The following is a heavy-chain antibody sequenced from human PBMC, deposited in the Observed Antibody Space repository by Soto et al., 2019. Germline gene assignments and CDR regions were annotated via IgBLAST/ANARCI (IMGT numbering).Heavy chain of an antibody. CDR1: GYTFTSYD. V-gene: IGHV1-8*01. Sequence: ASVKVSGKASGYTFTSYDINWVRQATGQGLEWMGRMNPNSTTTNYAQKFQGRVTMTADESTITAYLELSSLKHDDTAVYYCAREVAADGTFREDVFDIWGQGTLVTVSS. CDR3: AREVAADGTFREDVFDI. D-gene: IGHD6-13*01. CDR2: MNPNSTTT. J-gene: IGHJ3*02.